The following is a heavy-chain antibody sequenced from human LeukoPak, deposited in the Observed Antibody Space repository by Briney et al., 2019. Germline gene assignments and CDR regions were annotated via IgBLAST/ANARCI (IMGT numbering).Heavy chain of an antibody. J-gene: IGHJ4*02. CDR3: AYGDYYDY. D-gene: IGHD4-17*01. Sequence: PSETLSLTCAVYGGSFSGYYWSWIRQPPGKGLEWIGEINHSGSTNYNPSLKSRVTISVDTSKNQFSLKLSSVTAADTAVYYCAYGDYYDYWGQGTLVTVSS. V-gene: IGHV4-34*01. CDR2: INHSGST. CDR1: GGSFSGYY.